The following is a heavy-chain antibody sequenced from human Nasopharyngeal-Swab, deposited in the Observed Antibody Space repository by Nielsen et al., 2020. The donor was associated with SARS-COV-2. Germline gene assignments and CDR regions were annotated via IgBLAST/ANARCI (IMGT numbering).Heavy chain of an antibody. CDR3: AKVPLTMIVVGGWFDP. CDR1: GFTFSSYA. Sequence: GESLKISCAASGFTFSSYAMSWVRQAPGKGLEWVSAISGSGGSTYYADSVKGRFTISRDNSKNTLYLQMNSLRAEDTAVYYCAKVPLTMIVVGGWFDPWGQGTLVTVSS. CDR2: ISGSGGST. D-gene: IGHD3-22*01. V-gene: IGHV3-23*01. J-gene: IGHJ5*02.